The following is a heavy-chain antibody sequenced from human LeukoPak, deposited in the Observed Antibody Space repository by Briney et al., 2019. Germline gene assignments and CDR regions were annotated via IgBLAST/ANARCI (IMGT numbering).Heavy chain of an antibody. CDR1: GFAFSSYT. Sequence: PGGSLRLSCVASGFAFSSYTVHWARQAPGKGLEWVSAISGSGGSTYYADSVKGRFTISRDNSKNTLYLQMNSLRAEDTAVYYCAKTYYYDSSGYSFDYWGQGTLVTVSS. CDR2: ISGSGGST. V-gene: IGHV3-23*01. CDR3: AKTYYYDSSGYSFDY. J-gene: IGHJ4*02. D-gene: IGHD3-22*01.